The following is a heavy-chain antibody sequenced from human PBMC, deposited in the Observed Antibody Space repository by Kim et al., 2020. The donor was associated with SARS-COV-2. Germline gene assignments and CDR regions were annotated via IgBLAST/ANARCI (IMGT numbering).Heavy chain of an antibody. CDR2: INHSGST. D-gene: IGHD3-10*01. CDR3: ARCIRLLWFGEFHFDY. Sequence: SETLSLTCAVYGGSFSGYYWSWIRQPPGKGLEWIGEINHSGSTNYNPSLKSRVTISVDTSKNQFSLKLSSVTAADTAVYYCARCIRLLWFGEFHFDYWGQGTLVTVSS. J-gene: IGHJ4*02. CDR1: GGSFSGYY. V-gene: IGHV4-34*01.